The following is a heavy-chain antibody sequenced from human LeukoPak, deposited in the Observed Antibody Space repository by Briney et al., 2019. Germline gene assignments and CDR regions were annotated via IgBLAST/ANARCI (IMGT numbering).Heavy chain of an antibody. CDR3: ARQLGDYVWGSYRSHAFDI. CDR1: GYTFTSYG. D-gene: IGHD3-16*02. V-gene: IGHV1-18*01. Sequence: ASVKVSCKASGYTFTSYGISWVRQAPGRGLEWMGWISAYNGNTNYAQKLQGRVTMTTDTSTSTAYMELRSLRSDDTAVYYCARQLGDYVWGSYRSHAFDIWGQGTMVTVSS. CDR2: ISAYNGNT. J-gene: IGHJ3*02.